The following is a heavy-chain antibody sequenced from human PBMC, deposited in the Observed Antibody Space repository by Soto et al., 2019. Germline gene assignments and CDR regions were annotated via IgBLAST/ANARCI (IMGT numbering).Heavy chain of an antibody. D-gene: IGHD3-22*01. CDR2: IYSGGST. CDR3: ARVNADDSSGYYYFYAFDI. Sequence: PGGSLRLSCVASGFTVSRNYISWGRQAPGKGLEWVSVIYSGGSTYYADSVKGRFTISRDNSKNTLYLQMNSLRAEDTAVYYCARVNADDSSGYYYFYAFDIWGQGTMVTVSS. J-gene: IGHJ3*02. CDR1: GFTVSRNY. V-gene: IGHV3-53*01.